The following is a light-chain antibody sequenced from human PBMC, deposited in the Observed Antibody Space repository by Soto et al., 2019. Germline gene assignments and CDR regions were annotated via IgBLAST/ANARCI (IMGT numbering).Light chain of an antibody. CDR3: HQYAYAPWT. CDR1: QTFSSSY. V-gene: IGKV3-20*01. CDR2: NAS. J-gene: IGKJ1*01. Sequence: EIVLTQSPGTLSLSPGERATLSCGASQTFSSSYLAWYQQKPGQAPRLLIYNASNRASGIPDRFSGSGSGTDFTLTISRLEPEDFAVYYCHQYAYAPWTFGQGTKVEIK.